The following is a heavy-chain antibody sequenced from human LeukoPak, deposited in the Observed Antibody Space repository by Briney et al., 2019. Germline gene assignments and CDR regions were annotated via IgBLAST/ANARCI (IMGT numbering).Heavy chain of an antibody. CDR3: ARALRGYDFNYFDY. D-gene: IGHD5-12*01. J-gene: IGHJ4*02. CDR2: IGTAGDT. V-gene: IGHV3-13*01. CDR1: GSTFSSYD. Sequence: GGSLRLSCAASGSTFSSYDMHWVRQATGKGLEWVSAIGTAGDTYYPGSVKGRFTISRENAKNSLYLQMNSLRAGDTAVYYCARALRGYDFNYFDYWGQGTLVTVSS.